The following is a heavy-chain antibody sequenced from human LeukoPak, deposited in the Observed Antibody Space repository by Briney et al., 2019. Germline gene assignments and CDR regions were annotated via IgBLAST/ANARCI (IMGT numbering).Heavy chain of an antibody. CDR3: ARRSGGSYYPGWFDP. CDR1: GGSISSSSYY. D-gene: IGHD1-26*01. V-gene: IGHV4-39*01. J-gene: IGHJ5*02. CDR2: IYYSGST. Sequence: PSETLSLTCTVSGGSISSSSYYWGWIRQPPGKGLEWIGSIYYSGSTYYNPSLKSRVTISVDTSKNQFSLKLSSVTAADTAVYYCARRSGGSYYPGWFDPWGQGTLVTVSS.